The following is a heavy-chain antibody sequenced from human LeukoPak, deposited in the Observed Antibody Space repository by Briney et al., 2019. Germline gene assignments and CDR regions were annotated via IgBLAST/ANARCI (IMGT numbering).Heavy chain of an antibody. D-gene: IGHD5-12*01. V-gene: IGHV4-34*01. CDR3: ATRGYNSEYFQH. CDR1: GGSFSGYY. Sequence: PSETLSLTCAVYGGSFSGYYWSWIRQPPGKGLEWIGEINHSGSTNYNPSLKSRVTISVDTSKNQFSLKLSSVTAADTAVYYCATRGYNSEYFQHWGQGTLVTVSS. J-gene: IGHJ1*01. CDR2: INHSGST.